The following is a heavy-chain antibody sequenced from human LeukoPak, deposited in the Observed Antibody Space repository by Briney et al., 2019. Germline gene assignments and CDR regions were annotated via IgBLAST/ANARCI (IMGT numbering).Heavy chain of an antibody. J-gene: IGHJ6*02. CDR1: GGSFSGYY. Sequence: SETLSLTCAVYGGSFSGYYWSWIRQPPGKGLEWIGEINHSGSTNYNPSLKSRVTISVDTSKNQFSLKLSSVTAADTAVYYCASSRQLVPFYYYGMDVWGQGTTVTVSS. D-gene: IGHD6-13*01. CDR2: INHSGST. CDR3: ASSRQLVPFYYYGMDV. V-gene: IGHV4-34*01.